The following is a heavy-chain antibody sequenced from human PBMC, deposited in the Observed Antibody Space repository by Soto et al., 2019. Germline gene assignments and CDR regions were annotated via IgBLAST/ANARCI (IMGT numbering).Heavy chain of an antibody. D-gene: IGHD3-22*01. CDR1: GFTFSSYG. CDR2: ISYDGSNK. J-gene: IGHJ4*02. CDR3: AKGGYYDSSGYPLFDY. V-gene: IGHV3-30*18. Sequence: GGSLSLSCAASGFTFSSYGMHWVRQAPGKGLEWVAVISYDGSNKYYADSVKGRFTISRDNSKNTLYLQMNSLRAEDTAVYYCAKGGYYDSSGYPLFDYWGQGTLVTVS.